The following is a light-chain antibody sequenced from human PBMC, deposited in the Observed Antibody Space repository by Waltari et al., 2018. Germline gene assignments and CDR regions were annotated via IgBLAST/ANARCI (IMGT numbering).Light chain of an antibody. J-gene: IGKJ1*01. V-gene: IGKV2-30*02. Sequence: DVVMTQSPLSLPVTVGQPASISCRSSQSLVHSDGNNYLSWFHQRPGQSPGRLIFKVSRRDSGVPGRVSGSGSGTDFTLKISRVEAEDVGVYYCMQATHWPWTFGQGTKVEIK. CDR1: QSLVHSDGNNY. CDR3: MQATHWPWT. CDR2: KVS.